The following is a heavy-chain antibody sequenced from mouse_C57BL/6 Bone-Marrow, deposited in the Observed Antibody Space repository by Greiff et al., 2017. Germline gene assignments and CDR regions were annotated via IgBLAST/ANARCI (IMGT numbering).Heavy chain of an antibody. CDR3: ARNCWYFDV. CDR1: GYTFTSYW. J-gene: IGHJ1*03. Sequence: QVQLQQPGAELVRPGSSVKLSCKASGYTFTSYWMDWVKQRPGQGLEWIGNIYPSDSETHYNQKFKDKATLTVDKSSSTAYMQLSSLTSEDSAVXYCARNCWYFDVWGTGTTVTVSS. CDR2: IYPSDSET. V-gene: IGHV1-61*01. D-gene: IGHD4-1*01.